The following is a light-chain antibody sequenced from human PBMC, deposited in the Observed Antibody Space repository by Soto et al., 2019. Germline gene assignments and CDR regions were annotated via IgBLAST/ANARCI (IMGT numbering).Light chain of an antibody. CDR1: SSDVGVYDY. CDR2: EVS. V-gene: IGLV2-14*01. J-gene: IGLJ1*01. CDR3: SSYTTRSTYV. Sequence: QSVLTQPASVSGSPGQSITISCTGTSSDVGVYDYVSWYQHHPGKAPKFLSYEVSNRPSGVSNRFSGSKSGNTASLTISGLQAEDEADYYCSSYTTRSTYVFGTGTKVTVL.